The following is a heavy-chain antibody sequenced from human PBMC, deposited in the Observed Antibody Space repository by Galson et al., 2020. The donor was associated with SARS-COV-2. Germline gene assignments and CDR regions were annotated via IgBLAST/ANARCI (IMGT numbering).Heavy chain of an antibody. D-gene: IGHD1-26*01. V-gene: IGHV3-21*01. CDR3: ARGIGGSYYFDY. CDR2: ISSSSSYI. Sequence: SCAASGFTFSSYSMNWVRQAPGKGLEWVSSISSSSSYIYYADSVKGRFTISRDNAKNSLYLQMNSLRAEDTAVYYCARGIGGSYYFDYWGQGTLVTVSS. J-gene: IGHJ4*02. CDR1: GFTFSSYS.